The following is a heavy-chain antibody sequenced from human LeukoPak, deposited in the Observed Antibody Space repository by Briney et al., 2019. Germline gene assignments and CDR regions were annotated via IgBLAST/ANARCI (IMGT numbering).Heavy chain of an antibody. J-gene: IGHJ4*02. CDR3: ARYGRTPFDY. D-gene: IGHD2-8*01. Sequence: SETLSLTCTVSGGSISSYYRSWIRQPPGKGLEWIGYIYYTGSTSYNLSLKSRVSISVDTSKNEFSLKLSSVTAADTAVYYCARYGRTPFDYWGQGTLVTVSS. CDR2: IYYTGST. CDR1: GGSISSYY. V-gene: IGHV4-59*08.